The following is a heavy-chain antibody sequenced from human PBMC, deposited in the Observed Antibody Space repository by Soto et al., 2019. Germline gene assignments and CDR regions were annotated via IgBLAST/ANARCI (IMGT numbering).Heavy chain of an antibody. CDR2: ISAYNGNT. J-gene: IGHJ4*02. CDR1: GYTFTSYG. V-gene: IGHV1-18*04. CDR3: AGANRGYYDSSGYYYFDY. D-gene: IGHD3-22*01. Sequence: QVQLVQSGAEVKKPGASVKVSCKASGYTFTSYGISWVRQAPGQGLEWMGWISAYNGNTNYAQKLQGRVTMTTDTSTRPGLMEAEGPKTDDTALDFRAGANRGYYDSSGYYYFDYWGQGTLVTVSS.